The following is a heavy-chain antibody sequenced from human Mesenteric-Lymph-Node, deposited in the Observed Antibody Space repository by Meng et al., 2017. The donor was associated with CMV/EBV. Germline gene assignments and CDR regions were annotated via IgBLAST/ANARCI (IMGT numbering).Heavy chain of an antibody. V-gene: IGHV4-59*08. CDR1: GGSIGTFY. Sequence: SETLSLTCTISGGSIGTFYWNWLRQPPGKGLEWIGYIYYSGSTYYNPSLKSRVTISVDTSKNQFSLKLSSVTAADTAVYYCARARIAAGGYGMDVWGQGTTVTVSS. CDR3: ARARIAAGGYGMDV. J-gene: IGHJ6*02. CDR2: IYYSGST. D-gene: IGHD2-15*01.